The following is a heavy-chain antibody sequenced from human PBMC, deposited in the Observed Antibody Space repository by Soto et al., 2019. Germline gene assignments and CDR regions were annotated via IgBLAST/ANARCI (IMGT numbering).Heavy chain of an antibody. J-gene: IGHJ1*01. Sequence: QVQLQESGPGLVKPSETLSLTCTVSGGSISSYYWSWIRQPPGKGLEWIGYIYYSGSTNYNPSLKSRVTISVDTSKNQFSLKLSSVTAADTAVYYCARHLRPSGRYFVFQHWGQGTLVTVSS. CDR1: GGSISSYY. CDR3: ARHLRPSGRYFVFQH. CDR2: IYYSGST. V-gene: IGHV4-59*08. D-gene: IGHD6-19*01.